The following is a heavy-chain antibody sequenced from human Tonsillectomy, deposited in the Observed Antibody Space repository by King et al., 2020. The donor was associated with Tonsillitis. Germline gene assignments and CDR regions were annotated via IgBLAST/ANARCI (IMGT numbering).Heavy chain of an antibody. CDR1: GFTFSSYW. CDR2: IKQDGSEK. J-gene: IGHJ4*02. CDR3: AGPPYSSGWYDYFDY. D-gene: IGHD6-19*01. V-gene: IGHV3-7*01. Sequence: VQLVESGGGLVQPGGSLRLSCAASGFTFSSYWMSWVRQAPGKGLEWVGNIKQDGSEKYYVDSVKGRFTISRDNAKNSLYLQMNSPRAEDTAVYYCAGPPYSSGWYDYFDYWGQGTLVTVSS.